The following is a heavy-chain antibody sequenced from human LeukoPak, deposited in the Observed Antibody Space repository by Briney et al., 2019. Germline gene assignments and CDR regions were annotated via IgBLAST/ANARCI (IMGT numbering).Heavy chain of an antibody. V-gene: IGHV4-38-2*02. CDR2: IYHSGST. J-gene: IGHJ3*02. Sequence: SETLSLTCTVSGYSISSGYYWGWIRQPPGKGLGWIGGIYHSGSTYYNPSLKSRVTISVDTSKNQFSLKLSSVTAADTAVYYCARSRIVATTRDAFDIWGQGTMVTVSS. CDR3: ARSRIVATTRDAFDI. CDR1: GYSISSGYY. D-gene: IGHD5-12*01.